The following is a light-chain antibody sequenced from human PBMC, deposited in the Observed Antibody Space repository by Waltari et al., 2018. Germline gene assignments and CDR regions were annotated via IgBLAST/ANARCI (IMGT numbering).Light chain of an antibody. Sequence: IVLTQSPGTLSLSPGERATRPGRASQSVSRSLTWYQQKPGPAPKLLIYGASTRATGIPDRFTGSGSGTDFSLTISSLEPEDFAIYFCQHYVRLPATFGQGTKVEIK. CDR1: QSVSRS. J-gene: IGKJ1*01. V-gene: IGKV3-20*01. CDR3: QHYVRLPAT. CDR2: GAS.